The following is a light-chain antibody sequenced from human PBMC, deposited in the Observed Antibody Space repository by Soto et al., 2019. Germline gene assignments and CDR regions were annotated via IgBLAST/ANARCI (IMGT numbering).Light chain of an antibody. J-gene: IGKJ1*01. CDR3: QQYYTTPRT. CDR2: WAS. V-gene: IGKV4-1*01. CDR1: QSVLHSSHNKNY. Sequence: DIVMTQSPDSLAVSLGERATINCKSSQSVLHSSHNKNYLAWYQQKPGQPPKLLIYWASTRKSGVPDRFSGSGSGTDFTLTISSLQAEDVAHYYCQQYYTTPRTFGQGTKVEIK.